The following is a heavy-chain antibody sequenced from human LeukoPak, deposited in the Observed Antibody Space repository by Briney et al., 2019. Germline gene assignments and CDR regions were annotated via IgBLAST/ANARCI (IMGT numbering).Heavy chain of an antibody. Sequence: SETLSLTCSVSGGILNSFYWTWIRQPPGKGLEYIGYVYYTGGTNYNPSLKSRVTLRADTSKNQFSLQLTSVTAADTAVYYCARWNPVTTSIDYWGQGILVAVSS. D-gene: IGHD4-17*01. CDR2: VYYTGGT. J-gene: IGHJ4*02. V-gene: IGHV4-59*08. CDR3: ARWNPVTTSIDY. CDR1: GGILNSFY.